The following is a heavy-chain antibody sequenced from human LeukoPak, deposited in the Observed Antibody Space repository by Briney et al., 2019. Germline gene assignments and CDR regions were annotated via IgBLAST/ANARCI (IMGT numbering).Heavy chain of an antibody. V-gene: IGHV4-4*09. CDR3: ARGNGYNYY. CDR2: IYTTGST. J-gene: IGHJ4*02. D-gene: IGHD5-24*01. Sequence: SETLSLTCTVSGGSISSYSWSWIRQSPGKGLEWIGYIYTTGSTNYNPSLQSRVTISVDTSKNQFSLKLSSVTAADTAVYYCARGNGYNYYWGQGTLVTVSS. CDR1: GGSISSYS.